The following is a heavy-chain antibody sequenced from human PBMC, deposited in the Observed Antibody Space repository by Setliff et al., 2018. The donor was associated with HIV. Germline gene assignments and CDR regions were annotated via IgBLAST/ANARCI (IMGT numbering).Heavy chain of an antibody. Sequence: VASVKVSCKASGGTFSSYAISWVRQAPGQGLEWMGGISAHNDVTHYAQHLQGRVTMTTDTTTSTAYIELRSLRADDTAVYYCVRDRWKEQLVEGWFDPWGQGTLVTVSS. CDR1: GGTFSSYA. J-gene: IGHJ5*02. CDR3: VRDRWKEQLVEGWFDP. V-gene: IGHV1-18*01. CDR2: ISAHNDVT. D-gene: IGHD6-13*01.